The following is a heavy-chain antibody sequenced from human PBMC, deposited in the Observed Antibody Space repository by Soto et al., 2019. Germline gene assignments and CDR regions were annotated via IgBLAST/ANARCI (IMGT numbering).Heavy chain of an antibody. Sequence: QVQLVQSGAEVQKPGSSVKVSCKASGGTFSSYAISWVRQAPGQGLEWMGGIIPIFGTANYAQKVQGRVTIAADESTGTAYMELSSLRSEDTAVYYCARGRGYYGSGSYYYLDYYYCGMDVWGQGTTVTVSS. J-gene: IGHJ6*02. CDR3: ARGRGYYGSGSYYYLDYYYCGMDV. CDR2: IIPIFGTA. D-gene: IGHD3-10*01. CDR1: GGTFSSYA. V-gene: IGHV1-69*01.